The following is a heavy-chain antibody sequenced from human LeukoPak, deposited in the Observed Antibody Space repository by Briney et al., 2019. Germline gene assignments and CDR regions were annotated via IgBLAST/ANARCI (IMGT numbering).Heavy chain of an antibody. CDR2: IYPGDSDT. CDR1: GYSFTSYW. V-gene: IGHV5-51*01. Sequence: GESLQISCQGSGYSFTSYWIGWVRQMPGKGLEWMGIIYPGDSDTRYSPSFQGQVTISADKSISTAYLQWSSLKASDTAMYYCARVRYGSGWYFDYWGQGTLVTVSS. J-gene: IGHJ4*02. CDR3: ARVRYGSGWYFDY. D-gene: IGHD6-19*01.